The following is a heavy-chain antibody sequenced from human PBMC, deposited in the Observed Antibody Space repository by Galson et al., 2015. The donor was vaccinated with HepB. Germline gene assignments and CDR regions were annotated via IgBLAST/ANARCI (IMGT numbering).Heavy chain of an antibody. CDR2: ISSTGAVA. CDR3: AKDLFDWNYAQIVYYYYYMDV. D-gene: IGHD1-7*01. J-gene: IGHJ6*03. V-gene: IGHV3-23*01. CDR1: GFAFNNFA. Sequence: SLRLSCAASGFAFNNFAMTWVRQAPGKGLEWVSTISSTGAVAFYADSVQDQFTISRDNSKNTVFLQMDRLRADDTATYYCAKDLFDWNYAQIVYYYYYMDVWGKGTTVTVSS.